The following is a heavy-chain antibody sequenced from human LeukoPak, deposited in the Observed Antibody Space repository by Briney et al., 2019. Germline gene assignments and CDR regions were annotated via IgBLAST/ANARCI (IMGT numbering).Heavy chain of an antibody. J-gene: IGHJ3*02. V-gene: IGHV3-15*01. CDR1: GFTFSNAW. CDR2: IQSKTDGGTT. CDR3: TRGLFGVIKDAFDI. Sequence: GGSLRLSCAASGFTFSNAWMSWVRQAPGKGLEWVGRIQSKTDGGTTDYAVSVKGRFTISRDDSKSTLYLQMNSLKTEDTAEYYCTRGLFGVIKDAFDIWGQGTMVTVSS. D-gene: IGHD3-3*01.